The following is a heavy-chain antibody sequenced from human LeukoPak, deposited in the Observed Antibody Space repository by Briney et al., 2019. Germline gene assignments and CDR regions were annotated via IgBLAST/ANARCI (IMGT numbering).Heavy chain of an antibody. CDR2: ISAYNGNT. CDR1: GYTFTSYG. V-gene: IGHV1-18*01. Sequence: ASVKVSYKASGYTFTSYGISWVRQAPGQGLEWMGWISAYNGNTNYAQKLQGRVTMTTDTSTSTAYMELRSLRSDDTAVYYCARDTTAPYYYYYGMDVWGQGTTVTVSS. CDR3: ARDTTAPYYYYYGMDV. J-gene: IGHJ6*02. D-gene: IGHD1-26*01.